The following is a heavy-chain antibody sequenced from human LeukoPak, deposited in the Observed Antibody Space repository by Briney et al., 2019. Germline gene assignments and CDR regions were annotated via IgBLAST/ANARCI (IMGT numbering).Heavy chain of an antibody. CDR3: ARGRNELPN. V-gene: IGHV3-9*01. D-gene: IGHD5-24*01. J-gene: IGHJ4*02. CDR1: GFTFDDYA. CDR2: ISWNSGSI. Sequence: PGGSLRLSCAASGFTFDDYAMHWVRQAPGKGLEWVSGISWNSGSIGYADSVKGRFTISRDNAKNSLYLQMNSLRAEDTAVYYCARGRNELPNWGQGTLVTVSS.